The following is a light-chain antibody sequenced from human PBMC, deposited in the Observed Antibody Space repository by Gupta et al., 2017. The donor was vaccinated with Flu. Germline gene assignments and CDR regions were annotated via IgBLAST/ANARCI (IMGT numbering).Light chain of an antibody. Sequence: QSALTQPRSVSGSPGQSVTISCTGTSSDVGTYNYVSWYRQHPGKAPKLLIYDVSKRPSGVPDRFSGSKSGNTASLTISGLQADDETDYYCCSYAGSYTWLFGGGTKLTVL. J-gene: IGLJ3*02. CDR2: DVS. V-gene: IGLV2-11*01. CDR1: SSDVGTYNY. CDR3: CSYAGSYTWL.